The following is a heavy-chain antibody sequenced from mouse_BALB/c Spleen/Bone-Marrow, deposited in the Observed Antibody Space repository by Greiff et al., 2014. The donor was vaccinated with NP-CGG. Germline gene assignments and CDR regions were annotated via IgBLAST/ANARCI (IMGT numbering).Heavy chain of an antibody. Sequence: QVQLQQSGPELARPGESVKISCKGSGYTFTDYAMQWVKQSHAKSLEWIGVITTYSANAKYNQKFKGKATMTVDKSSSTAYLELARLASEDSDIYYCARGGTGPFPYWGQGTLVTVSA. CDR1: GYTFTDYA. D-gene: IGHD3-3*01. CDR2: ITTYSANA. V-gene: IGHV1-67*01. CDR3: ARGGTGPFPY. J-gene: IGHJ3*01.